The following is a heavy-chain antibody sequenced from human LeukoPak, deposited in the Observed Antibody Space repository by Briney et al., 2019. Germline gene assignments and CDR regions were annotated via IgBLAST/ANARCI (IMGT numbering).Heavy chain of an antibody. J-gene: IGHJ6*02. CDR1: GFTFSSYS. CDR3: ARGWESNSYGLLGYYGMDV. D-gene: IGHD5-18*01. Sequence: PGGSLRLSCAASGFTFSSYSMNWVRQAPGKGLEWVSSISSSSSYIYYADSVRGRFTISRDNAKNSLYLQMNSLRAEDTAAYYCARGWESNSYGLLGYYGMDVWGQGTTVTVSS. V-gene: IGHV3-21*01. CDR2: ISSSSSYI.